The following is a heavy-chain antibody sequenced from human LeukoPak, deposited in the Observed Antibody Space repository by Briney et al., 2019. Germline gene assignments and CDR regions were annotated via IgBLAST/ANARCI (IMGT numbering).Heavy chain of an antibody. D-gene: IGHD2-15*01. V-gene: IGHV1-2*02. CDR1: GYTFTGYY. Sequence: GASVKVSCKASGYTFTGYYMHWVRQAPGQGLEWMGWINPNSGGTNYAQKFQGRVTMTRDTSISTAYMELSRLRSDDTAVYYCARNCSGGSCYSSAFDPWGQGTLVTVSS. CDR2: INPNSGGT. CDR3: ARNCSGGSCYSSAFDP. J-gene: IGHJ5*02.